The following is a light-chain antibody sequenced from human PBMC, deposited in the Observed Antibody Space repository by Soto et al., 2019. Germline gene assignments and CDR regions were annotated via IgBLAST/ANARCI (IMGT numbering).Light chain of an antibody. CDR3: QRRSNWPA. CDR2: DAS. Sequence: EIVLTQSPATMSLSPGERATLSCRTSQSVSRNLAWYQQKPGQAPRLLIYDASQRATGIAARFSGSGSGTDFTLTISSLEPEDFALYYCQRRSNWPAFGGGTKVDIK. V-gene: IGKV3-11*01. J-gene: IGKJ4*01. CDR1: QSVSRN.